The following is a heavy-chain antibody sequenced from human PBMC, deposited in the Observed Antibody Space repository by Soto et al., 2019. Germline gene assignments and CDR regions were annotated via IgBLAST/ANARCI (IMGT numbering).Heavy chain of an antibody. CDR2: THHSGST. V-gene: IGHV4-34*01. D-gene: IGHD2-21*02. CDR1: GGSLSGNY. CDR3: ARTTAAIHLNY. J-gene: IGHJ4*02. Sequence: QAQLQQWGTGLLKPSETLSLTCAVYGGSLSGNYWGWIRQPPGKGLEWIGETHHSGSTAYNPSLKSRVTISVDTSRTQFSLKLNSVPAADTAVYYCARTTAAIHLNYWSQGTLVTVSS.